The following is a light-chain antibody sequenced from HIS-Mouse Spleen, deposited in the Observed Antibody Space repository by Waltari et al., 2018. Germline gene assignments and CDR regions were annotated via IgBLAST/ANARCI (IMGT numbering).Light chain of an antibody. J-gene: IGLJ3*02. CDR2: EGS. Sequence: QPALTPPASVSGSPGTPITIPCTGPPGLVGSFTFSPWYQHHPGKAPKLMIYEGSKRPSGVSNRFSGSKSGNTASLTISGLQAEDEADYYCCSYAGSSTWVFGGGTKLTVL. CDR3: CSYAGSSTWV. V-gene: IGLV2-23*01. CDR1: PGLVGSFT.